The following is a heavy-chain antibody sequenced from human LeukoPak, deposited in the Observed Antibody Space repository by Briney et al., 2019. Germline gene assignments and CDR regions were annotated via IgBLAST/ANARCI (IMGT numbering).Heavy chain of an antibody. CDR2: ISSSSSSYI. CDR1: GFTFSSYS. CDR3: ARDLHRFVPFDGLDY. Sequence: KPGGSLRLSCAASGFTFSSYSMNWVRQAPGKGLEWVSSISSSSSSYIYYADSVKGRFTISRDNAKNSLYLQMNSLRAEDTAVYYCARDLHRFVPFDGLDYWGQGTLVTVSS. V-gene: IGHV3-21*01. D-gene: IGHD2/OR15-2a*01. J-gene: IGHJ4*02.